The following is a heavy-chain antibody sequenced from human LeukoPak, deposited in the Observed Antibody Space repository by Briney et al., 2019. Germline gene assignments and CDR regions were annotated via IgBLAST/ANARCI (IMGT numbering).Heavy chain of an antibody. CDR2: IYPGDSET. V-gene: IGHV5-51*01. J-gene: IGHJ3*02. D-gene: IGHD3-10*01. CDR3: AKAIRVTLIRGVAADSLDI. Sequence: GESLKISCKGSGYSSGYSFANYWIAWVRQMPGKGLEGMGAIYPGDSETTYGPPLQVQVTISADKSTITAYLQWNSLQASDTAIYYCAKAIRVTLIRGVAADSLDIWGQGAMVVVSS. CDR1: GYSFANYW.